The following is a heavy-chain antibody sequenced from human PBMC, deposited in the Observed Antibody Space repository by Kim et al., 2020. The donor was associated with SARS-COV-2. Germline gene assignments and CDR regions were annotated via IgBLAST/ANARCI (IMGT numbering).Heavy chain of an antibody. J-gene: IGHJ6*01. CDR1: GFTFDDYA. D-gene: IGHD4-17*01. CDR2: ISWNSGSI. CDR3: AKDSTVTTGGYYYYGMDV. Sequence: GGSLRLSCAASGFTFDDYAMHWVRQAPGKGLEWVSGISWNSGSIGYADSVKGRFTISRDNAKNSLYLQMNSLRAEDTALYYCAKDSTVTTGGYYYYGMDV. V-gene: IGHV3-9*01.